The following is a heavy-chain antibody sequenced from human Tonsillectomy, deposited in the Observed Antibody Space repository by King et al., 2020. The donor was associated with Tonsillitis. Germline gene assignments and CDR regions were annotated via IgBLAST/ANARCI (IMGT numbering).Heavy chain of an antibody. CDR3: ARHQMGFYDNSGFCT. CDR2: IIPIFGTT. V-gene: IGHV1-69*01. Sequence: VQLVESGAEVKKPGSSVKVSCKASGGTFSNFAIGWVRQAPGRGLEWMGGIIPIFGTTNYAQKFKGRVTLTADESTSTAYMELSSLTSEDTAVFYCARHQMGFYDNSGFCTWGQGTLVTVSS. J-gene: IGHJ4*02. D-gene: IGHD3-22*01. CDR1: GGTFSNFA.